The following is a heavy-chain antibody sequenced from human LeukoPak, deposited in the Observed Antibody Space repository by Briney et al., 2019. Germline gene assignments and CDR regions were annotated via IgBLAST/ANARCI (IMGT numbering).Heavy chain of an antibody. J-gene: IGHJ6*03. CDR1: GFTFSTYG. CDR2: ISGSGGST. CDR3: AKGPSSSWDYMDV. D-gene: IGHD6-13*01. V-gene: IGHV3-23*01. Sequence: PGGTLRLSCAASGFTFSTYGMSWVRQAPGKGVEWVSAISGSGGSTYYADSVKGRFTISRDNSKNTLYLQMNSLRAEDTAVYYCAKGPSSSWDYMDVWGKGTTVTISS.